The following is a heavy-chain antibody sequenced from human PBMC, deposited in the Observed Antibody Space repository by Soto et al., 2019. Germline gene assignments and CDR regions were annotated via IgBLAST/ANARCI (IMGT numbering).Heavy chain of an antibody. Sequence: SETLSLTCTVSGGSISTYYWNWIRQLPGKGLEWIGYIYYSGTTSYNPSLKSRVTISVDTPNSQFSLKLSSVTAADTAIYYCARFGSEDTVSRPFDYWGQGTLVTVSS. CDR1: GGSISTYY. J-gene: IGHJ4*02. V-gene: IGHV4-59*01. CDR2: IYYSGTT. D-gene: IGHD2-15*01. CDR3: ARFGSEDTVSRPFDY.